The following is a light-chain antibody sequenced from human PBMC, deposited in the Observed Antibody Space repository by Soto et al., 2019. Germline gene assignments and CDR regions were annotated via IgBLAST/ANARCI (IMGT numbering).Light chain of an antibody. J-gene: IGKJ5*01. Sequence: DIQVTQSPSSLSSSVGYRITITCLSSQIISRYLNWYQHKPGKAPKLLINAASSLERGVPSRFSGGGSGTDFTLNISSLQPDDFATYYCQQYNTYSITFGQGTRLAI. CDR3: QQYNTYSIT. CDR2: AAS. V-gene: IGKV1-39*01. CDR1: QIISRY.